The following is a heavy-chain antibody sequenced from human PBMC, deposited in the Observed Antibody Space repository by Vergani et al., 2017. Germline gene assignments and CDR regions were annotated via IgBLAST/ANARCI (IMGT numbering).Heavy chain of an antibody. V-gene: IGHV3-21*06. J-gene: IGHJ4*02. CDR1: GFTFSSYS. CDR3: VREETFYYSVSYYLAGYFDH. CDR2: ISSSGSYI. Sequence: EVDLVESGGGLAQPGGSLRLSCEASGFTFSSYSMNWVRQAPGKGLAWVSSISSSGSYIYYADSMKGRFTISRDNAKNSLFLQMNSLRAEDTAVYYCVREETFYYSVSYYLAGYFDHWVQGALVTVSS. D-gene: IGHD3-10*01.